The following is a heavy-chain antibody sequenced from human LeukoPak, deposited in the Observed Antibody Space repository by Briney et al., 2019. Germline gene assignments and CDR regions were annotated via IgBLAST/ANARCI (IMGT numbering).Heavy chain of an antibody. CDR3: ARRTVVLDY. CDR1: GGSISNYY. V-gene: IGHV4-59*08. D-gene: IGHD4-23*01. J-gene: IGHJ4*02. Sequence: PSETLSLTCTVSGGSISNYYWSWIRQPPGKGLEWIGYIYYSGSTTYNPSLKSRVTISVDTSKNQFSLRLASVTAADTAVYYCARRTVVLDYWGQGTLVTVSS. CDR2: IYYSGST.